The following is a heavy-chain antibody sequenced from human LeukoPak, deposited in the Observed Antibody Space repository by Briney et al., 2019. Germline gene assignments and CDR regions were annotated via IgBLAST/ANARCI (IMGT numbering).Heavy chain of an antibody. CDR1: GFTFSNYA. CDR3: AKGWEYYDSSGRYMDV. CDR2: ISGSGGST. J-gene: IGHJ6*03. D-gene: IGHD3-22*01. V-gene: IGHV3-23*01. Sequence: GGSLRLSCAASGFTFSNYAMSWVRQAPGKGLEWVSAISGSGGSTYYADSVKGRFTISRDNSKNTLYLQMNSLRAEDTAVYYCAKGWEYYDSSGRYMDVWGKGTTVTVSS.